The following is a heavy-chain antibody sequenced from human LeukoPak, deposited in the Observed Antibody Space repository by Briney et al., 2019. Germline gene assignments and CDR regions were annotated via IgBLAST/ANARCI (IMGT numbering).Heavy chain of an antibody. CDR1: GFTFSSYA. CDR3: ARGGGNYDFWSGSRDAFDI. D-gene: IGHD3-3*01. CDR2: ISGSGGST. Sequence: GGSLRLSCAASGFTFSSYAMSWVRQAPGKGLEWVSAISGSGGSTYYADSVKGRFTISRDNAKNSLYLQMNSLRAEDTAVYYCARGGGNYDFWSGSRDAFDIWGQGTMVTVSS. J-gene: IGHJ3*02. V-gene: IGHV3-23*01.